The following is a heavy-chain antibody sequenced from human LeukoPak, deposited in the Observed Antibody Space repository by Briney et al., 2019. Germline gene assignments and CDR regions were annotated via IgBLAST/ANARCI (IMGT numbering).Heavy chain of an antibody. J-gene: IGHJ4*02. Sequence: SETLSLTCTVSGGSISSSAYYWGWIRQPPGKGLEWIGSISYSGSTYHNPSLKSRVTISVDTSKNRFSLKLISVTAADTAVYYCATYSGTFYLHFDYWGQGTLVTVSS. D-gene: IGHD1-26*01. CDR2: ISYSGST. V-gene: IGHV4-39*01. CDR3: ATYSGTFYLHFDY. CDR1: GGSISSSAYY.